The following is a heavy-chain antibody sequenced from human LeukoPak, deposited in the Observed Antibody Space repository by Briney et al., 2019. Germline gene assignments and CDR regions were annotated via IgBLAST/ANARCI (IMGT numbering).Heavy chain of an antibody. D-gene: IGHD2-15*01. CDR3: ARGSGGSFPSWFDP. Sequence: SETLSLTCTVSGGSISSGDYYWRWIRQPPGKGLEWIGYIYHSGSTYYNPSLKSRVTISVDTSKNQFSLKLSSVTAADTAVYHCARGSGGSFPSWFDPWGQGTLVTVSS. CDR1: GGSISSGDYY. CDR2: IYHSGST. J-gene: IGHJ5*02. V-gene: IGHV4-30-4*01.